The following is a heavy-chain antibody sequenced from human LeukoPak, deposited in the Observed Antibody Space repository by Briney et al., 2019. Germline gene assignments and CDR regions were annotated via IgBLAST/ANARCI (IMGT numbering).Heavy chain of an antibody. CDR2: ISAYNGNT. CDR1: VGTFSSYA. J-gene: IGHJ6*02. V-gene: IGHV1-18*01. CDR3: AREGYCSGGSCYSYYYYGMDV. D-gene: IGHD2-15*01. Sequence: ASVKVSCKASVGTFSSYAISWVRPAPGQGREWVGWISAYNGNTNYAQKLQGRVTMTTDTSTSTAYMELRSLRSDDTAVYYWAREGYCSGGSCYSYYYYGMDVWGQGTTVTVSS.